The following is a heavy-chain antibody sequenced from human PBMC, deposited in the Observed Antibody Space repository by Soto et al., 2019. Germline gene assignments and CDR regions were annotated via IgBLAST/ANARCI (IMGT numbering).Heavy chain of an antibody. CDR1: GFTFSSYG. CDR3: ARVEGVPNHFDS. Sequence: EVQLVESGGGLVQPGGSLRLSCAASGFTFSSYGLNWVRQAPGKGLEWVSYLSPGRISIDYADSVKGRFTISRDNAQSSLYLQMNSLRDDDTAVYYWARVEGVPNHFDSWGQGTLVTVSS. CDR2: LSPGRISI. J-gene: IGHJ4*02. V-gene: IGHV3-48*02.